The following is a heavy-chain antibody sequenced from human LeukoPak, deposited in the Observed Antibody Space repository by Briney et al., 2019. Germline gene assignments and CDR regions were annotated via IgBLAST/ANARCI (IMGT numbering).Heavy chain of an antibody. D-gene: IGHD2-2*01. CDR1: GFTYSSYS. V-gene: IGHV3-23*01. J-gene: IGHJ4*02. CDR2: ICGTRGST. Sequence: PGGSLRLSCAASGFTYSSYSMSWLPQAPGKRMESVSGICGTRGSTYYADSVKGRFTISRDNSKNTLYLQMNSLRAEDTAIYYCAKEGGYCSSTSCYRRYYFDYWGQGTLVTVSS. CDR3: AKEGGYCSSTSCYRRYYFDY.